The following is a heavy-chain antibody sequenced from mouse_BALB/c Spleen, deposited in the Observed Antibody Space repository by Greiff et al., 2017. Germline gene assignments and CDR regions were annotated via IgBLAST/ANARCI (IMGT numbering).Heavy chain of an antibody. CDR1: GFTFSSYT. D-gene: IGHD1-2*01. CDR2: ISSGGSYT. V-gene: IGHV5-6-4*01. Sequence: EVKLMESGGGLVKPGGSLKLSCAASGFTFSSYTMSWVRQTPEKRLEWVATISSGGSYTYYPDSVKGRFTISRDNAKNTLYLQMSSLKSEDTAMYYCTRDLTITTALDYWGQGTTLTVSS. CDR3: TRDLTITTALDY. J-gene: IGHJ2*01.